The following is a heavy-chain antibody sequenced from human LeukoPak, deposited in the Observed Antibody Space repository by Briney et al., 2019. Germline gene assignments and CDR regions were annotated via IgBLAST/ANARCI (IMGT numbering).Heavy chain of an antibody. V-gene: IGHV4-59*01. J-gene: IGHJ3*02. CDR1: GRSLGSLC. D-gene: IGHD4-17*01. CDR2: IYYSGST. CDR3: ARGGNYGDYAGQGPTDAFDI. Sequence: PPETMSLTCPLSGRSLGSLCSGWVRQPPEKVLEWIGSIYYSGSTNYNPSLKSRVTISVDTSKNEFSLKLSSVTAADTAVYYCARGGNYGDYAGQGPTDAFDIWGQGTMVTVSS.